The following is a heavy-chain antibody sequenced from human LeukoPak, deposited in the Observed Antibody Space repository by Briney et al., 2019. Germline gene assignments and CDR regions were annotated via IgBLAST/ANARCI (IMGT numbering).Heavy chain of an antibody. D-gene: IGHD1-26*01. Sequence: GGSLRLSCAASGFTFDDYAMHWVRQAPGKGLEWVSLISGDGDSTYYADSVKGRFTISRDNSKNSLYLQMNSLRTEDTALYYCAKVLDSRYYYYGMDVWGQGTLVTVSS. CDR1: GFTFDDYA. CDR2: ISGDGDST. CDR3: AKVLDSRYYYYGMDV. V-gene: IGHV3-43*02. J-gene: IGHJ6*02.